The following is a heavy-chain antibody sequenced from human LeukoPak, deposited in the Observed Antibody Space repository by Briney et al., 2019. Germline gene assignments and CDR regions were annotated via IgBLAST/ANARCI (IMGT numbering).Heavy chain of an antibody. CDR1: GFTFSSYS. Sequence: PGGSLRLSCAASGFTFSSYSMNWVRQAPGKGLEWVSSISSSSSYIYYADSVKGRFTISRDNAKNSLYLQMNSLRAEDTAVYYCARAPVVPSGYYYYYMDVWGKGTTVTVSS. V-gene: IGHV3-21*01. CDR2: ISSSSSYI. CDR3: ARAPVVPSGYYYYYMDV. J-gene: IGHJ6*03. D-gene: IGHD4-23*01.